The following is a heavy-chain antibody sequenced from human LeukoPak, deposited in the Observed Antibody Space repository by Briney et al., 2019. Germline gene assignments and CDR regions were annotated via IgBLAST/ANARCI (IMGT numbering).Heavy chain of an antibody. V-gene: IGHV3-23*01. Sequence: GGSLRLSCAASGFTFSSYAMSWVRQAPGKGLEWVSAISGSGGSTYYADSVKGRFTISRDNPKNTLFLQMHSLRVEDTAVYYCARGLWFGELSVGYWGLGTLVTVSS. D-gene: IGHD3-10*01. CDR2: ISGSGGST. CDR1: GFTFSSYA. CDR3: ARGLWFGELSVGY. J-gene: IGHJ4*02.